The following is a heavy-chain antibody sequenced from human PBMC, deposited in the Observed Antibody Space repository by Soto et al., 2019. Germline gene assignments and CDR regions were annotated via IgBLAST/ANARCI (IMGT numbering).Heavy chain of an antibody. V-gene: IGHV3-48*02. Sequence: EVQLVESGGGLVQPGGSLRLSCAASGFTFSSYSMNWVRQAPGKGLEWVSYISSSSSTIYYADSVKGRFTISRDNAKNSLYLQMNSLRDEDTAVYYCARRQHTIATRPAVDYWGQGTLVTVSS. CDR3: ARRQHTIATRPAVDY. J-gene: IGHJ4*02. CDR1: GFTFSSYS. D-gene: IGHD6-6*01. CDR2: ISSSSSTI.